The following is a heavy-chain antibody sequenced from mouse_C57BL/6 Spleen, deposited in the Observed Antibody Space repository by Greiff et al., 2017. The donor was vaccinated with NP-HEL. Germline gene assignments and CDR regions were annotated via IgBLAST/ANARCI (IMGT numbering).Heavy chain of an antibody. V-gene: IGHV1-5*01. D-gene: IGHD2-1*01. CDR1: GYTFTSYW. Sequence: EVKVEESGTVLARPGASVKMSCKTSGYTFTSYWMHWVKQRPGQGLEWIGAIYPGNSDTSYNQKFKGKAKLTAVTSASTAYMELSSLTNEDSAVYYCTRVIYGNYRAWFAYWGQGTLVTVSA. CDR3: TRVIYGNYRAWFAY. CDR2: IYPGNSDT. J-gene: IGHJ3*01.